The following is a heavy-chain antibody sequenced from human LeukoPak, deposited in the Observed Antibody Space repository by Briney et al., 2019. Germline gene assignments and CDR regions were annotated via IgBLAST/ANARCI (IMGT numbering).Heavy chain of an antibody. D-gene: IGHD3-10*01. CDR1: GYAFTGYY. J-gene: IGHJ6*03. CDR3: ARDYYGSGSAQPGYYYYMDV. Sequence: SVRVSCEASGYAFTGYYMHWVRQAPGQGLEWMGWINPISGGTNYEQKFQGRVTMPRDTSISTAYMVLSRLRSDDTAVYYCARDYYGSGSAQPGYYYYMDVWGKGTTVTIFS. CDR2: INPISGGT. V-gene: IGHV1-2*02.